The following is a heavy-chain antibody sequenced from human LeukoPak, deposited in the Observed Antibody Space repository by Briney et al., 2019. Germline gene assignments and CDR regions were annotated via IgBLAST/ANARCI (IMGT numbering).Heavy chain of an antibody. D-gene: IGHD5-24*01. CDR1: GFTLSNFA. V-gene: IGHV3-64*04. CDR3: AKDRGSGMPTNFDY. Sequence: GGSLRLSCTASGFTLSNFAMHWVRQSPDKGLQYVSAISTNGSRTFYADSVKGRFIISRDNSKHTLYVQMNSLRAEDTAVYYCAKDRGSGMPTNFDYWGQGTLVTVSS. CDR2: ISTNGSRT. J-gene: IGHJ4*02.